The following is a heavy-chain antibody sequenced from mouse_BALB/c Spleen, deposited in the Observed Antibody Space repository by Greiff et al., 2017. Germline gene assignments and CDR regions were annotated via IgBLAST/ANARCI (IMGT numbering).Heavy chain of an antibody. Sequence: DVKLVESGGGLVKPGGSLKLSCAASGFAFSSYDMSWVRQTPEKRLEWVAYISSGGGSTYYPDTVKGRFTISRDKAKNTLYLQMSSLKSEDTAMYYCARHSYGYTYFDDWGQGTTLTVSS. J-gene: IGHJ2*01. D-gene: IGHD1-2*01. CDR2: ISSGGGST. CDR1: GFAFSSYD. CDR3: ARHSYGYTYFDD. V-gene: IGHV5-12-1*01.